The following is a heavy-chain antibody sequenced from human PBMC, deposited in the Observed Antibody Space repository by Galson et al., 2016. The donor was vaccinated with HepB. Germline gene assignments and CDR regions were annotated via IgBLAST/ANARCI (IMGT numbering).Heavy chain of an antibody. J-gene: IGHJ1*01. D-gene: IGHD3-22*01. CDR2: VIPMIETP. CDR1: GGTFSGNA. CDR3: TTGHDSRDYHSSWRVYGAGYLHD. Sequence: SVKVSCKASGGTFSGNAISWVRQAPGQGLEWIGAVIPMIETPQYVQKFQGRVKMTADKSHSTAYLYLSSLKSDDTAVYYCTTGHDSRDYHSSWRVYGAGYLHDWGQGTLVIVSS. V-gene: IGHV1-69*06.